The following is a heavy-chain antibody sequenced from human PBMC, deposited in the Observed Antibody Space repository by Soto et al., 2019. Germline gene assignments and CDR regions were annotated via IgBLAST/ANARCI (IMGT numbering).Heavy chain of an antibody. Sequence: QVRLVRSGAEAKKPGASVKVSCKVSGYTLTELSMHWVRQAPGKGLERLGGFDPEEGETIYAQTFQGRVTMTEDTTTYTAYVGRSSLISEGTAVYYCAAELAADGSANWYFHLWGRGTLVTVSS. J-gene: IGHJ2*01. CDR3: AAELAADGSANWYFHL. D-gene: IGHD6-13*01. CDR1: GYTLTELS. CDR2: FDPEEGET. V-gene: IGHV1-24*01.